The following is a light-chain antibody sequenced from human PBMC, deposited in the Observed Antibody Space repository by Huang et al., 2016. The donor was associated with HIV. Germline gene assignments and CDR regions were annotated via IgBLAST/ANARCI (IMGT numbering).Light chain of an antibody. CDR1: QDISNY. V-gene: IGKV1-33*01. CDR2: AAS. J-gene: IGKJ2*01. CDR3: QQFDDLPYT. Sequence: IQMTQSPSALSASVGDRVTITCQASQDISNYLNWYQQQPGKAPKLLISAASNLETGVPSRFSGSGSGTDFTFTISSLHPEDIATYYCQQFDDLPYTFGQGTNLEIK.